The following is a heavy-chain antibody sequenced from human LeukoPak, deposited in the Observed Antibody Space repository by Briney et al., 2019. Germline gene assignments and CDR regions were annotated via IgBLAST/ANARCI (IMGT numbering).Heavy chain of an antibody. CDR3: ASGVYCSSTSCSDYYYYYGMDV. CDR2: ISSSSSYI. Sequence: NSGGSLRLSCAASGFTFSSYSMNWVRQAPGKGLEWVSSISSSSSYIYYADSVKGRFTISRDNAKNSLYLQMNSLRAEDTAVYYCASGVYCSSTSCSDYYYYYGMDVWGQGTTVTVSS. J-gene: IGHJ6*02. D-gene: IGHD2-2*01. CDR1: GFTFSSYS. V-gene: IGHV3-21*01.